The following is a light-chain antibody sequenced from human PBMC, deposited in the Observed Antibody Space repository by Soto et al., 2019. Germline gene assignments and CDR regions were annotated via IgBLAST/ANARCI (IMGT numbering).Light chain of an antibody. Sequence: DIQMTQSPSTLSASVGDRVTITCRASQSISSWLAWYQQKPGKAPKLLIYDASSLESGVPSRFSGSGSGTEFTLTFSSLHSDYYATSSSQKYTRYFYTSRPGSMLT. CDR2: DAS. J-gene: IGKJ4*02. CDR1: QSISSW. CDR3: QKYTRYFYTSRPGSMLT. V-gene: IGKV1-5*01.